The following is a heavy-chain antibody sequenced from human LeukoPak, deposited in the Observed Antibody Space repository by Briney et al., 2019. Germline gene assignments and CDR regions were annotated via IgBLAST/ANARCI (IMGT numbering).Heavy chain of an antibody. V-gene: IGHV3-30-3*01. CDR2: ISYDGSNK. CDR1: GFTFSSYA. CDR3: AREGIAAAGPLDY. J-gene: IGHJ4*02. D-gene: IGHD6-13*01. Sequence: PGGSLRLSCAASGFTFSSYAMHWVRQAPGKGLEWVAVISYDGSNKYYADSEKGRFTTSRDNSKNTLYLQMNSLRAEDTAVYYCAREGIAAAGPLDYWGQGTLVTVSS.